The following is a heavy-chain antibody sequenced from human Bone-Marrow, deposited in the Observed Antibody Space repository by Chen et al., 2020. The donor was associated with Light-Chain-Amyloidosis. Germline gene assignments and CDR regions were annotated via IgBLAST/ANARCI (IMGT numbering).Heavy chain of an antibody. Sequence: EVHLVESGGGLVQPGGSLRLSCAASGFTFIDHYMDWVRQAPGKGLEWVGRSRNKVNGYTTEYAASVKGRFTVSRDDSKNSLYLQMASLRTDDTAVYYCSRGGTSLTRYYSPMDVWGQGTTVTVSS. CDR2: SRNKVNGYTT. D-gene: IGHD3-9*01. CDR3: SRGGTSLTRYYSPMDV. CDR1: GFTFIDHY. J-gene: IGHJ6*02. V-gene: IGHV3-72*01.